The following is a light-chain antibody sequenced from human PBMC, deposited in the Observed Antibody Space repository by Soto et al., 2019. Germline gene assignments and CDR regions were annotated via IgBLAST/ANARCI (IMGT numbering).Light chain of an antibody. CDR3: QQLNSFPFI. CDR1: QAIDTY. Sequence: DILLTQSPSFLSASVGDRVTITCRASQAIDTYLAWYQQKPGKAPKLLIYAASLLQSGVPSRFSGSGSGTEFTLTINSLPPEDFASYYCQQLNSFPFIFGQGTRLEIK. J-gene: IGKJ5*01. V-gene: IGKV1-9*01. CDR2: AAS.